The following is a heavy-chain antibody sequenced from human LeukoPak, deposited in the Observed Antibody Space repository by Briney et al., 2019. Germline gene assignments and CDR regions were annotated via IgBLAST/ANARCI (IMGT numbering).Heavy chain of an antibody. Sequence: SVKVSCKASGGTFSSYAISWVRQAPGQGLEWMGRIIPILGIANYAQKFQGRVTITADKSTSTAYMELSSLRSEDTAVYYCARGIGSGWYVDYYYYYGMDVWGQGTTVTVSS. CDR1: GGTFSSYA. J-gene: IGHJ6*02. CDR2: IIPILGIA. CDR3: ARGIGSGWYVDYYYYYGMDV. V-gene: IGHV1-69*04. D-gene: IGHD6-19*01.